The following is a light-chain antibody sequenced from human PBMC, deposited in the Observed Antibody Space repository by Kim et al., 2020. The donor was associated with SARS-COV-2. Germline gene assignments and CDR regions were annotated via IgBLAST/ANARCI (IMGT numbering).Light chain of an antibody. CDR3: QAWDSSTVV. Sequence: SVSPGQTASITCSGYKLGDKYACWYQQKPGQSPVLVIYQEDERPSGIPERFSASNSGNTATLTISGTQAMDEADYYCQAWDSSTVVFGGGTQLTVL. V-gene: IGLV3-1*01. J-gene: IGLJ3*02. CDR2: QED. CDR1: KLGDKY.